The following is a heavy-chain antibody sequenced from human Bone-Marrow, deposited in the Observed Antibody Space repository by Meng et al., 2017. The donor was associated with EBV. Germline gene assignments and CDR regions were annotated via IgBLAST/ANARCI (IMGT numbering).Heavy chain of an antibody. V-gene: IGHV3-30-3*01. D-gene: IGHD3-10*01. CDR3: ARGGIWFGELSLFDY. J-gene: IGHJ4*02. Sequence: QVRWVGSGGGWVQPGRSLGLSCAASGFTFSSYAMHWVRQAPGKGLEWVAVISYDGSNKYYADSVKGRFTISRDNSKNTLYLQMNSLRAEDTAVYYCARGGIWFGELSLFDYWGQGTLVTVSS. CDR1: GFTFSSYA. CDR2: ISYDGSNK.